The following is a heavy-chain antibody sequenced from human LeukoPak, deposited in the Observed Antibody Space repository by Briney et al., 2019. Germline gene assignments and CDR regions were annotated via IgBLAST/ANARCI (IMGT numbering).Heavy chain of an antibody. Sequence: GRSLRLSCAASGFIFSNYAMHWVRQAPGKGLEWVAVISYDASNKYYADSVKGRFTISRDISKNTLYLQMNSLRAEDTAVYFCAGDKTTGGYYEFDYWGQGALVTVSS. CDR3: AGDKTTGGYYEFDY. CDR1: GFIFSNYA. D-gene: IGHD1-26*01. V-gene: IGHV3-30*14. CDR2: ISYDASNK. J-gene: IGHJ4*02.